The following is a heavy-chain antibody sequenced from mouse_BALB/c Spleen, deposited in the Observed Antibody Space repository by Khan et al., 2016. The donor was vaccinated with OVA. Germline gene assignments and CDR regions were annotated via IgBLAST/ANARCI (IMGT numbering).Heavy chain of an antibody. J-gene: IGHJ2*01. D-gene: IGHD1-1*01. CDR2: ISYSGST. CDR1: GYSITSDYA. Sequence: EVQLQESGPGLLKPSQSLSLTCTVTGYSITSDYAWNWIRQFPGNILEWMAYISYSGSTTYSPSLRSRISITRDTSKNQFFLQLNSVTTEDTATYYCARVRLLLRYPDYFDYWGQGTTLTVSS. V-gene: IGHV3-2*02. CDR3: ARVRLLLRYPDYFDY.